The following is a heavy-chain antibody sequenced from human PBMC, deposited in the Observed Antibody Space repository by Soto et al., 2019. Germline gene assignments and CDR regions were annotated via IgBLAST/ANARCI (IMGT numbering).Heavy chain of an antibody. CDR2: ISYDGSNK. D-gene: IGHD5-12*01. CDR1: GLTLSSCA. Sequence: VQLLESGGGLVQPGGSLRLSCAASGLTLSSCAMRWVRQAPGKGLEWVAVISYDGSNKYYADSVKGRFTISRDNSKNTLYLQMNSLRAEDTAVYYCAKDPADIVAPGDRDDYWGQGTLVTVSS. V-gene: IGHV3-30*18. J-gene: IGHJ4*02. CDR3: AKDPADIVAPGDRDDY.